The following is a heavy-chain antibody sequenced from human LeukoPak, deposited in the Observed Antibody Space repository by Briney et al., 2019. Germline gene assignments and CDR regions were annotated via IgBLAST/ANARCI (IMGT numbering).Heavy chain of an antibody. Sequence: PGGSLRLSCAASGFTFSSYSMHWVRQAPGKGLEWVAVISYDGSNKSYADSVKGRFTISRDNSKNTLYLQMNSLRAEDTAVYYCAKDLADWGDRSFDYWGQGTLVTVSS. CDR1: GFTFSSYS. CDR2: ISYDGSNK. CDR3: AKDLADWGDRSFDY. D-gene: IGHD3-16*01. J-gene: IGHJ4*02. V-gene: IGHV3-30*04.